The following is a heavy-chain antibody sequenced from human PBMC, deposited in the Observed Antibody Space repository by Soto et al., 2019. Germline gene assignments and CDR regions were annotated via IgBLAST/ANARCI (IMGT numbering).Heavy chain of an antibody. CDR2: ISAYNGNT. V-gene: IGHV1-18*01. D-gene: IGHD2-2*01. Sequence: ASVKVSCKASGYTFTSYGISWVRQAPGQGLEWMGWISAYNGNTNYAQKHQGRVNMTTDTSTSTAYMELRSLRSDDTAVYYCARDGSASGGDIVVVPADYWGQGTLVTVSS. J-gene: IGHJ4*02. CDR1: GYTFTSYG. CDR3: ARDGSASGGDIVVVPADY.